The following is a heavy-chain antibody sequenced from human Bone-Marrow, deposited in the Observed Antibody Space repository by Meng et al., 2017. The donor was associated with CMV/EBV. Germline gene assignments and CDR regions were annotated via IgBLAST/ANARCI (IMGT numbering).Heavy chain of an antibody. Sequence: SETLSLTCTVSGGSISSSSYYWGWIRQPPGKGLEWIGRIYYSGSTYYNPSLKSRVAISVDTSKNPFSLKLSSVTAADTAVYSCARLVGGSRIAARSGKNDYCGQTTLVVASS. D-gene: IGHD6-6*01. J-gene: IGHJ4*02. CDR1: GGSISSSSYY. CDR2: IYYSGST. CDR3: ARLVGGSRIAARSGKNDY. V-gene: IGHV4-39*01.